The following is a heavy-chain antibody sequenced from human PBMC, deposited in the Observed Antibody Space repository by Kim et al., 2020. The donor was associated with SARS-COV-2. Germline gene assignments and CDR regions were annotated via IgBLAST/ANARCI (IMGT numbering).Heavy chain of an antibody. D-gene: IGHD1-26*01. CDR3: ARDSNSGSYFDY. Sequence: RRYSHNFQGRLTITRDTSASTAYMERSSLRSEDTAVYYCARDSNSGSYFDYWGKGTLVTVSS. CDR2: R. J-gene: IGHJ4*02. V-gene: IGHV1-3*01.